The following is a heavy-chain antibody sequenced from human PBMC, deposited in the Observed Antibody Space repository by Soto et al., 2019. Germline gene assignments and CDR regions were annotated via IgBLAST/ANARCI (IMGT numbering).Heavy chain of an antibody. V-gene: IGHV3-15*01. CDR3: SASGDLLGYYYYGMDV. Sequence: EVQLVESGGGLVKPGGSLRLSCAASGFTFSNAWMSWVRQAPGKGLEWVGRIKSKTDGGTTDYAAPVKGRFTISRDDSKSTLYLQMNSLKTEDTAVYYCSASGDLLGYYYYGMDVWGQGTTVTVSS. J-gene: IGHJ6*02. CDR1: GFTFSNAW. D-gene: IGHD2-21*02. CDR2: IKSKTDGGTT.